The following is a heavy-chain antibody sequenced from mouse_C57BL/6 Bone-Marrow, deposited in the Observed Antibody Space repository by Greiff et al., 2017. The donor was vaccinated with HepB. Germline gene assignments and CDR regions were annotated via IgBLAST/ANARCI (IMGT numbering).Heavy chain of an antibody. Sequence: VQLQQSGPELVKPGASVKISCKASGYTFTDYYMNWVKQSHGKSLEWIGDINPNNGGTSYNQKFKGKATLTVDKSSSTAYMQLSSLTSEDSAVYYCAREGYSNSLFAYWGQGTLVTVSA. V-gene: IGHV1-26*01. CDR2: INPNNGGT. CDR1: GYTFTDYY. D-gene: IGHD2-5*01. CDR3: AREGYSNSLFAY. J-gene: IGHJ3*01.